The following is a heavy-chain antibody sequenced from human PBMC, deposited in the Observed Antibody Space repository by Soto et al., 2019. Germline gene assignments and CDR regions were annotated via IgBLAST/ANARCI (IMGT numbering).Heavy chain of an antibody. CDR2: INPNDGGT. CDR3: ARVAWQSLDY. Sequence: ASVKVSCKASGYTLTSHHLHWVRQAPGQGLEWMGIINPNDGGTLYAQKFQGRVTMTRDTSTSTAYMELSSLRSEDTAVYYCARVAWQSLDYWGQGTLVTVSS. CDR1: GYTLTSHH. D-gene: IGHD5-12*01. V-gene: IGHV1-46*01. J-gene: IGHJ4*02.